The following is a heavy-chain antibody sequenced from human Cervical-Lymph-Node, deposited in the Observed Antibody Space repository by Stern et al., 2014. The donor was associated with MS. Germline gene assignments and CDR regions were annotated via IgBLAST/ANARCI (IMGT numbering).Heavy chain of an antibody. CDR1: GGSISSGGYS. V-gene: IGHV4-30-2*01. Sequence: VQLEESGSGLVKPSQTLSLTCAVSGGSISSGGYSWSWIRQPPGKGLEWIGDIYHSGSTYYNPSLKSRVTISVDRSKTQFSLKLSSVTAADTAVYYCARSSTVTPNAFDIWGQGTMVTVSS. CDR2: IYHSGST. J-gene: IGHJ3*02. D-gene: IGHD4-17*01. CDR3: ARSSTVTPNAFDI.